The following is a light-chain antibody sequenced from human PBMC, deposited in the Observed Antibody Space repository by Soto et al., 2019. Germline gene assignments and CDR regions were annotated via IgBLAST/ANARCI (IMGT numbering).Light chain of an antibody. CDR2: GAS. CDR3: HLYGASPPT. V-gene: IGKV3-20*01. Sequence: EIVSTQSPGTLSLSPGDRATLSCRASQSVSSSDLAWYQQKPGQAPRLLISGASGRATGIPDRFSASGSGTDFTLTISRLEPEDSAVFYCHLYGASPPTFGQGTKVDIK. J-gene: IGKJ1*01. CDR1: QSVSSSD.